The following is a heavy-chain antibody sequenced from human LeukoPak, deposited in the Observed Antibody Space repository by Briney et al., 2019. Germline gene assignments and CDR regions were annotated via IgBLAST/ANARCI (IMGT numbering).Heavy chain of an antibody. Sequence: SETLSLTCSVSGGSISTYYWNWIRQPPGKGLEWIGYVYYSATTNFNPSLKSRVTISVDTSKNQFSLNLSSVTAEDTAVYYCARVTPKAFDIWGQGTMVTVSS. V-gene: IGHV4-59*12. J-gene: IGHJ3*02. D-gene: IGHD4-23*01. CDR2: VYYSATT. CDR1: GGSISTYY. CDR3: ARVTPKAFDI.